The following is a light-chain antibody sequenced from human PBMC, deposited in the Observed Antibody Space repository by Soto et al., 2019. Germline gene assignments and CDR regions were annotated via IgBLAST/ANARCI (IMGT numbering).Light chain of an antibody. CDR1: QTVTSRN. CDR2: TSS. V-gene: IGKV3-20*01. CDR3: QQYGTSLT. J-gene: IGKJ4*01. Sequence: EVVLTQSPDTLSLSPGERATLSCRASQTVTSRNLAWYQQKPGQAPRLLIHTSSTRATGIPDRFSGSGSGTDFTLTISSLEPEDFAVYFCQQYGTSLTCGGGTKVDIK.